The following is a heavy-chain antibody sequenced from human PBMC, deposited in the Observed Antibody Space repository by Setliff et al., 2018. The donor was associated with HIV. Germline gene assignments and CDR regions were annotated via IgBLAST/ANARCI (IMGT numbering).Heavy chain of an antibody. CDR1: GFTFSNYA. D-gene: IGHD3-10*01. J-gene: IGHJ4*02. V-gene: IGHV3-23*01. Sequence: GGSLRLSCAASGFTFSNYAMHWVRQAPGKGLEGVSTISDGVERTYYADSVKGRFTVSRDNAKNSLYLQMNSLRVEDTAVYYCATDLLWFGERGFDYWGQGTLVTVSS. CDR3: ATDLLWFGERGFDY. CDR2: ISDGVERT.